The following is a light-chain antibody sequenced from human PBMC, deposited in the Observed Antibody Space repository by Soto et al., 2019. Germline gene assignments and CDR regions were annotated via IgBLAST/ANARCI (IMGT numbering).Light chain of an antibody. Sequence: DIQMTQSPSTLSASVGDRVTITCRASQSISSWLAWYQQKPGTAPKLLIYKASTLQSGVPARFSGSGSGTEFTLTISSLQPDDFATYYCQQYSDNWTVGQGTKVEIK. CDR2: KAS. J-gene: IGKJ1*01. V-gene: IGKV1-5*03. CDR3: QQYSDNWT. CDR1: QSISSW.